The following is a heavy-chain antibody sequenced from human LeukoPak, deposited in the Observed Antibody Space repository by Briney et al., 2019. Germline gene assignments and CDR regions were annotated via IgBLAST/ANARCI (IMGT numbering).Heavy chain of an antibody. CDR3: ARELGAV. J-gene: IGHJ6*04. V-gene: IGHV4-59*01. CDR1: GGSTSSYY. Sequence: SETLSLTCTVSGGSTSSYYWSWIRQPPGKGLEWIGYIYYSGSTNYNPSLKSRVTISVDTSKNQFSLKLSSVTAADTAVYYCARELGAVWGKGTTVTVSS. CDR2: IYYSGST.